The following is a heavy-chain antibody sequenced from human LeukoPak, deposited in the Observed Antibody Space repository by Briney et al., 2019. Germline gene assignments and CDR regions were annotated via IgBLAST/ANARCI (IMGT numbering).Heavy chain of an antibody. D-gene: IGHD5-12*01. J-gene: IGHJ4*02. V-gene: IGHV1-46*01. CDR3: ARGYSGYDYLLDY. Sequence: GASVKVSCKASGYTLTNFYMHWERQAPGQGLEWMGLINPSGGGTTYAQRFQGRVTMTRDTSTSTVYMEMRSLTPDDTAVYFCARGYSGYDYLLDYWGQGTLVTVSS. CDR2: INPSGGGT. CDR1: GYTLTNFY.